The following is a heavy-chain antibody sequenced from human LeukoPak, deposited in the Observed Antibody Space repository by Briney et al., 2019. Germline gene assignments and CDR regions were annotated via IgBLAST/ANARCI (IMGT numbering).Heavy chain of an antibody. V-gene: IGHV3-53*01. Sequence: GGSLRLSCAASGFTVSSNYMSWVRQAPGKGLEWVSVIYSGGSTYYADSVKGRFTISRDNSKNTLYLQMNSLRAEDTAVYYCARVHSSGWSWWFDPWGQGTLVTVSS. CDR1: GFTVSSNY. CDR2: IYSGGST. D-gene: IGHD6-19*01. J-gene: IGHJ5*02. CDR3: ARVHSSGWSWWFDP.